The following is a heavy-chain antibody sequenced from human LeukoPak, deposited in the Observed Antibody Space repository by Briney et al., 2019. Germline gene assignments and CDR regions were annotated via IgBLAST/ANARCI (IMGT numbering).Heavy chain of an antibody. CDR3: AREPSPSGSPTDVYYYYGMDV. Sequence: ASVKVSFKASGYTFTSYGISWVRQAPGQGLEWMGWISAYNGNTNYAQKLQGRVTMTTDTSTSTAYMELRSLRSDDTAVYYCAREPSPSGSPTDVYYYYGMDVWGQGTTVTVSS. D-gene: IGHD1-26*01. CDR2: ISAYNGNT. V-gene: IGHV1-18*01. CDR1: GYTFTSYG. J-gene: IGHJ6*02.